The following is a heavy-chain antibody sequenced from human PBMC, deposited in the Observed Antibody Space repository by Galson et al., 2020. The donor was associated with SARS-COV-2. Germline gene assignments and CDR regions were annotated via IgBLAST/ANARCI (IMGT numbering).Heavy chain of an antibody. CDR3: ARDGITGYNGMDV. CDR1: GDSISSGGYY. Sequence: SQTLSLTCTVSGDSISSGGYYWSWIRQLPGKGLEWIGYIYYTGKTYYNPSLKSRVTMSADTSKNQFSLKLSSVTAADTAGYYCARDGITGYNGMDVWGPGTTVAVSS. CDR2: IYYTGKT. D-gene: IGHD2-2*02. V-gene: IGHV4-31*03. J-gene: IGHJ6*02.